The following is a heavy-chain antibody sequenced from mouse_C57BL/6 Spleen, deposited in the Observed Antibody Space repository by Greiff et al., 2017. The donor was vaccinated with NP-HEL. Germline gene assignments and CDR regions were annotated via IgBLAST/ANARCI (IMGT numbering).Heavy chain of an antibody. CDR3: AREGGYYDYDYWYFDV. CDR1: GYSITSGYY. D-gene: IGHD2-4*01. CDR2: ISYDGSN. Sequence: VQLKQSGPGLVKPSQSLSLTCSVTGYSITSGYYWNWIRQFPGNKLEWMGYISYDGSNNYNPSLKNRISITRDTSKNQFFLKLNSVTTEDTATYYCAREGGYYDYDYWYFDVWGTGTTVTVSS. V-gene: IGHV3-6*01. J-gene: IGHJ1*03.